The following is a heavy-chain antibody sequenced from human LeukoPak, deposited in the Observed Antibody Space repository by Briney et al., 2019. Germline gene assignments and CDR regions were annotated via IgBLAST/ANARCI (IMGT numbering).Heavy chain of an antibody. CDR2: INPNSGDT. CDR1: GYTFTTYE. CDR3: AREDFDY. Sequence: ASVKVCFKAAGYTFTTYEIDWLRQAPGQGLEWMGWINPNSGDTGYAQKFQGRVTMTRDTTISTAYMELSRLRSDDTAVYYCAREDFDYWGQGTLVTVSS. V-gene: IGHV1-2*02. J-gene: IGHJ4*02.